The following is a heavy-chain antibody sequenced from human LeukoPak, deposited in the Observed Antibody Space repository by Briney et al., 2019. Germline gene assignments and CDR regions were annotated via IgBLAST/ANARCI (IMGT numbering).Heavy chain of an antibody. CDR3: AREYGTAMAPLYYFDY. CDR2: ISAYNGNT. J-gene: IGHJ4*02. D-gene: IGHD5-18*01. V-gene: IGHV1-18*04. CDR1: GYTFTSYG. Sequence: ASVKVSCKASGYTFTSYGISWVRQATGQGLEWMGWISAYNGNTNYAQKLQGRVTMTTDTSTSTAYMELRSLRSDDTAVYYCAREYGTAMAPLYYFDYWGQGTLVTVSS.